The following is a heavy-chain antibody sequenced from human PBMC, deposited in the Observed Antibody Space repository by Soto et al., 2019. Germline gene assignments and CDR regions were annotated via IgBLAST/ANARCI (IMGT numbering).Heavy chain of an antibody. CDR2: LSSSSSYI. D-gene: IGHD4-17*01. CDR3: AGGGIMYGDYRSMDV. V-gene: IGHV3-21*01. J-gene: IGHJ6*03. Sequence: VQLVESGGGLVKPGGSLRLSCAASGFTFSSYNMNWVRQAPGKGLEWVSSLSSSSSYIYYADSVKSRFTISRDNAKNLLYLQMNRMRAEDTAVYYCAGGGIMYGDYRSMDVWGKGTTVTVSS. CDR1: GFTFSSYN.